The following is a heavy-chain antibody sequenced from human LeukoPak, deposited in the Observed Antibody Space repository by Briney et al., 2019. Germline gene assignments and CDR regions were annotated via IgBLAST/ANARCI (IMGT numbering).Heavy chain of an antibody. CDR2: IYYSGST. CDR1: GDSISSYY. V-gene: IGHV4-39*01. CDR3: ARVGAGTRAHFDY. Sequence: SETLSLTCTVSGDSISSYYWGWIRQPPGKGLEWIGSIYYSGSTYYNPSLKSRVTISVDTSKNQFSLKLSSVTAADTAVYYCARVGAGTRAHFDYWGQGTLVTVSS. J-gene: IGHJ4*02. D-gene: IGHD1-1*01.